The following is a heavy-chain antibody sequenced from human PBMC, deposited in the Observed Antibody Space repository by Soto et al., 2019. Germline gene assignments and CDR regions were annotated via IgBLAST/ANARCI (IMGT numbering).Heavy chain of an antibody. J-gene: IGHJ4*02. V-gene: IGHV3-33*01. CDR2: IWSGGYRK. CDR1: GFTFSNTD. D-gene: IGHD1-1*01. Sequence: QVQLVESGGGVVHPSRSLKLSCAASGFTFSNTDMHYVRHTPVKGLEWVAMIWSGGYRKFYAESIRDRFTISKDNPEITLCLEIHSLRPEDSALYSCATDGFRDNWSLDFWGRGTLVTVSA. CDR3: ATDGFRDNWSLDF.